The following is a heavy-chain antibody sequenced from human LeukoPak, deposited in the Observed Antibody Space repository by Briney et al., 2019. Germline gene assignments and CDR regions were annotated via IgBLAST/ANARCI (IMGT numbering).Heavy chain of an antibody. V-gene: IGHV3-53*01. D-gene: IGHD3-10*01. J-gene: IGHJ4*02. CDR2: IYSSGST. Sequence: PGGSLRLSCAASGFTVSSNYVSWVRQAPGKGLESVSVIYSSGSTYYADSVKGRFTISRDTSKNTVYLQMNTLRAEDMAVYFCVSHSWGNYYGSGSYHYWGQGTLVTVSS. CDR3: VSHSWGNYYGSGSYHY. CDR1: GFTVSSNY.